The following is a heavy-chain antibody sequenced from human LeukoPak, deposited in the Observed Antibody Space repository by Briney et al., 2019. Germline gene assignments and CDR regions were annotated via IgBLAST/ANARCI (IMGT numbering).Heavy chain of an antibody. D-gene: IGHD1-26*01. V-gene: IGHV3-23*01. Sequence: GGSLRLSCAASGFTFSSSAMSWVRQPPGKGLEWVSTITDNGGSTYFADSVKGRFTISRDNSKNTLHLQMNSLRADDTAVYYCAKKNSGSYSRGFDYWGQGTLVTVSS. J-gene: IGHJ4*02. CDR2: ITDNGGST. CDR1: GFTFSSSA. CDR3: AKKNSGSYSRGFDY.